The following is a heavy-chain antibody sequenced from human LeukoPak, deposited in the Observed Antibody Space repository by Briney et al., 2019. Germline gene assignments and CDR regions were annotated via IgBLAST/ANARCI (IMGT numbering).Heavy chain of an antibody. V-gene: IGHV4-59*01. J-gene: IGHJ5*02. CDR1: GGSISSYY. CDR2: IYYTGST. CDR3: AREGQWLPDWFDP. Sequence: NPSETLSLTCTVSGGSISSYYWSWIRQSPGKGLECIGYIYYTGSTNYNPSLKGRVTISLDMSKNQFSLKINSMTAADTAVYYCAREGQWLPDWFDPWGQGTLVTVSS. D-gene: IGHD6-19*01.